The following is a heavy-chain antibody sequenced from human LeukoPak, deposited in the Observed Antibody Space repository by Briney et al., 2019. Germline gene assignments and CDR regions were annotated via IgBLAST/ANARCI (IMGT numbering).Heavy chain of an antibody. CDR1: GFTVSSNY. J-gene: IGHJ4*02. CDR3: ARGTSIAVAGIDY. CDR2: IYSGGST. V-gene: IGHV3-53*01. D-gene: IGHD6-19*01. Sequence: PGGSLRLSCAASGFTVSSNYMSWVRQAPGKGLEWVSVIYSGGSTYYADSVKGRFTISRDNSKNTLYLQMNSLRAEDTAVYYCARGTSIAVAGIDYWGQGTLVTVSS.